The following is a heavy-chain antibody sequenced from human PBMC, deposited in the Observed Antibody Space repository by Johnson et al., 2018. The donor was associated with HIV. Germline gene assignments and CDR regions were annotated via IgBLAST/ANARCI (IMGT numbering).Heavy chain of an antibody. J-gene: IGHJ3*02. D-gene: IGHD6-6*01. CDR2: IWYDGSNK. CDR3: AKDGEYSSPGAFDI. Sequence: QMQLVESGGGVVQPGRSLRLSCAASGFTFSSYGMHWVRQAPGKGLEWVAVIWYDGSNKYYADSVKGRFTISRDNSKNTLYLQMNSLRAEDTAVYYCAKDGEYSSPGAFDIWGQGTMVTVSS. V-gene: IGHV3-33*06. CDR1: GFTFSSYG.